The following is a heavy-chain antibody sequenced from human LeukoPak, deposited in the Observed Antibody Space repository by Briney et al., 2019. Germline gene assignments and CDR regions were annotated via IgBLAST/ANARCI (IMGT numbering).Heavy chain of an antibody. J-gene: IGHJ5*02. CDR2: INIGGTNT. Sequence: GGSLRLSCAASGFTFNDYYMSWIRQAPGKGLEWLSYINIGGTNTHYADSVKGRFTISRDNAKKSLYLEMNNLRAEDTAVYYCATDGAGFDTWGQGILVTVPS. V-gene: IGHV3-11*01. CDR1: GFTFNDYY. CDR3: ATDGAGFDT.